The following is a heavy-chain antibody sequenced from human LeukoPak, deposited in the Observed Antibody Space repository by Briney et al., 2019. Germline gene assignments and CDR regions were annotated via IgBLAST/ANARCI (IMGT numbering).Heavy chain of an antibody. CDR3: AKDLTIVGATGFDY. D-gene: IGHD1-26*01. J-gene: IGHJ4*02. V-gene: IGHV3-23*01. Sequence: GGSLRLSCAASGFTFSSYAMSWVRQAPGKGLEWVSAISGSGGSTDYADSVKGRFTISRDNSKNTLYLQMNSLRAEDTAVYYCAKDLTIVGATGFDYWGQGTLVTVSS. CDR2: ISGSGGST. CDR1: GFTFSSYA.